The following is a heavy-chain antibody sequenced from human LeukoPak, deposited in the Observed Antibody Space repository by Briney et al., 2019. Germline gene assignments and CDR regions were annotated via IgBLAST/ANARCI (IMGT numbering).Heavy chain of an antibody. D-gene: IGHD1-1*01. CDR2: TYYRSKRYN. V-gene: IGHV6-1*01. CDR1: GDSVSSNSSA. J-gene: IGHJ6*02. CDR3: VWARTVRDTYCYYCLDV. Sequence: SQTLSLTCAISGDSVSSNSSAWDWIRQSPSRGLEWLGRTYYRSKRYNDYAVSAQSRITINPATSKTQFSLQLDSVSPEDTAVYYCVWARTVRDTYCYYCLDVWGQGTTVTVSS.